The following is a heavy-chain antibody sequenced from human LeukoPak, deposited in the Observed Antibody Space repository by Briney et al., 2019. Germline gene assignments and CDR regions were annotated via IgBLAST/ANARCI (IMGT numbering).Heavy chain of an antibody. CDR1: GGSISSYY. CDR2: IYYSGST. Sequence: PSETLSLTCTVSGGSISSYYWSWVRQPPGKGLEWIGYIYYSGSTNYNPSLKSRVTISVDTSKNQFSLKLSSVTAADTAVYYCARGFGGSYPDAFEIWGQGTMVTVSS. V-gene: IGHV4-59*01. J-gene: IGHJ3*02. CDR3: ARGFGGSYPDAFEI. D-gene: IGHD1-26*01.